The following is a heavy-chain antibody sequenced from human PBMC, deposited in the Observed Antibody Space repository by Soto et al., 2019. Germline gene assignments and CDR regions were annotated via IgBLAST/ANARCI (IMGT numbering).Heavy chain of an antibody. J-gene: IGHJ4*02. CDR1: GFTFSDYC. V-gene: IGHV3-74*01. CDR2: INNDGSST. Sequence: GGFVRLSCTASGFTFSDYCMHWVRQAPGKGLVWVSRINNDGSSTVHGDPVKGRFTISRDNAKNTVYLEMHSLRAEDTAVYYCTRGQSGYSFFDFWGQGTLVTVSS. CDR3: TRGQSGYSFFDF. D-gene: IGHD5-18*01.